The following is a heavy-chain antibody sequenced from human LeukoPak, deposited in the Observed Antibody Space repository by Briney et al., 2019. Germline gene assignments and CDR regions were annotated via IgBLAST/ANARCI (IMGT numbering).Heavy chain of an antibody. CDR3: QNYRPILLVPYYLVPDI. CDR2: ISRSGSST. J-gene: IGHJ3*02. D-gene: IGHD3-10*01. V-gene: IGHV3-23*01. CDR1: GFTFISYA. Sequence: PGGSLRLSCAASGFTFISYAMSWVRQAPGKGLEWVSAISRSGSSTYYADSVKGRFTISRDNSKNTLYMQMNRLRAEGTAVYYCQNYRPILLVPYYLVPDIWGQGTVVTVSS.